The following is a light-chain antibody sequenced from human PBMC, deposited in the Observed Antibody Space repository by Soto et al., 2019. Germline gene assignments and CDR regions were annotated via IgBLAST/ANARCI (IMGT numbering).Light chain of an antibody. V-gene: IGKV1-5*03. Sequence: DIQLTQSPSTLSGSVGDRVTINCRASQTISSWLAWYQQKPGKAPKILIYKASTLKSGVPSRFSGSGSGTECTLTISRLQPDDFATYYCQHYNSYSEAFGQGTKVDIK. CDR2: KAS. J-gene: IGKJ1*01. CDR1: QTISSW. CDR3: QHYNSYSEA.